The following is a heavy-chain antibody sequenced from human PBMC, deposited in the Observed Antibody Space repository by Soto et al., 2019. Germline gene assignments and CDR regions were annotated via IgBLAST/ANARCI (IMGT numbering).Heavy chain of an antibody. CDR3: AKEGGLSGRDYISSSYYFEY. CDR2: ISYDGSNT. D-gene: IGHD1-26*01. Sequence: QVQLVESGGGVVQPGRSLRLSCVASGFTFSSYGMHWVRQAPGKGLEWVAIISYDGSNTYYADSVKGRFTISRDNSKNTLYLEMNRLRAEDTSVYYCAKEGGLSGRDYISSSYYFEYWGQGTLVTVCS. J-gene: IGHJ4*02. V-gene: IGHV3-30*18. CDR1: GFTFSSYG.